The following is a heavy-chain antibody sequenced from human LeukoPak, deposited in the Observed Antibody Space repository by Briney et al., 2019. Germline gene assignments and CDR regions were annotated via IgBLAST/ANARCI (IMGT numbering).Heavy chain of an antibody. CDR3: ARVRPRGVTFDY. V-gene: IGHV1-46*01. CDR2: INPSDSTT. Sequence: ASVKVSCKASGYTFTNYYIHWVRQAPGQGLAWVGIINPSDSTTSYARKFQGRVTMTRDTSTSTVYMELKSLKSEDTAVYHCARVRPRGVTFDYWGQGTLVTVSS. D-gene: IGHD3-10*01. J-gene: IGHJ4*02. CDR1: GYTFTNYY.